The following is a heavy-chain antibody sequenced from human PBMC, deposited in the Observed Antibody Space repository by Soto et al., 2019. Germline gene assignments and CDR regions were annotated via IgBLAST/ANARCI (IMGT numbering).Heavy chain of an antibody. V-gene: IGHV5-10-1*01. Sequence: GESLKISCKGSGYSFTSYWISWVRQMPGKGLERMGRIDPSDSYTNYSPSFQGHVTISADKSISTAYLQWSSLKASDTAMYYCARRDNYYDSSGYTDDAFDIWGQGTMVTVSS. CDR1: GYSFTSYW. J-gene: IGHJ3*02. CDR2: IDPSDSYT. D-gene: IGHD3-22*01. CDR3: ARRDNYYDSSGYTDDAFDI.